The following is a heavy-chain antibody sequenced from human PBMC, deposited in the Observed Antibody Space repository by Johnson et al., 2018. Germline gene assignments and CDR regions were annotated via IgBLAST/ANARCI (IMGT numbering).Heavy chain of an antibody. V-gene: IGHV3-23*04. Sequence: VQLVQSGGGLVKPGRSLRLSCTASGFTFGDYAMSWFRQAPGKGLEWVSAISGSGGSTYYADSVKGRFTISRDNSKNTLYLQMNSLRADDTAVYYCARWGTTGDGFDIWGQGTMVTVS. CDR2: ISGSGGST. J-gene: IGHJ3*02. CDR1: GFTFGDYA. D-gene: IGHD4-17*01. CDR3: ARWGTTGDGFDI.